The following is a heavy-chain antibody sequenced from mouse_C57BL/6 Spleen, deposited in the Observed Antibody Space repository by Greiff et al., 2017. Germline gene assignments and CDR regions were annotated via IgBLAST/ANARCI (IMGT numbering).Heavy chain of an antibody. CDR2: IDPSDSYT. Sequence: QVQLQQPGAELVRPGTSVKLSCKASGYTFTSYWMHWVKQRPGQGLEWIGVIDPSDSYTNYNQKFKGKATLTVDTSSSTAYMQLSSLTSEDSAVYYCAGTTVGAGFDDWGQGTTLTVAS. CDR1: GYTFTSYW. CDR3: AGTTVGAGFDD. J-gene: IGHJ2*01. D-gene: IGHD1-1*01. V-gene: IGHV1-59*01.